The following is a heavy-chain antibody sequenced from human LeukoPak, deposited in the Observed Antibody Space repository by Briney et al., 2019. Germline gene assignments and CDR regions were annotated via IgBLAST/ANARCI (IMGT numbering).Heavy chain of an antibody. J-gene: IGHJ4*02. CDR2: VNPQGSET. CDR3: ARARWSSTGWSLGY. CDR1: GFTFSSYW. Sequence: GGSLRLSCAASGFTFSSYWMHWVRQAPGKGLVWVSRVNPQGSETSYADSVKGRFTISRDNAKDALHLQMDNLRAEDTAVYYCARARWSSTGWSLGYWGQGTLVTVSS. V-gene: IGHV3-74*01. D-gene: IGHD6-19*01.